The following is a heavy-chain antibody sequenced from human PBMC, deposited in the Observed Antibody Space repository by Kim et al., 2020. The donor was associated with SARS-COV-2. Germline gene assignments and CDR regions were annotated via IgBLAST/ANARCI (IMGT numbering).Heavy chain of an antibody. J-gene: IGHJ4*02. CDR3: TKGSYHTGPERSDY. V-gene: IGHV3-23*01. Sequence: ADSVKCRFAISRDNSKNTLYLQMNSLRAEDTAIYYCTKGSYHTGPERSDYWGQGTLVTVSS. D-gene: IGHD2-21*01.